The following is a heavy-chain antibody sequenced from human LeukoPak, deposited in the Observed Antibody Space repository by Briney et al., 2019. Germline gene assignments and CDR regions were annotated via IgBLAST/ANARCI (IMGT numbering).Heavy chain of an antibody. CDR2: ISSSGSYI. D-gene: IGHD3-22*01. CDR3: ARGGLILVGRPIEY. J-gene: IGHJ4*02. CDR1: RFTFSSYS. Sequence: KPGGSLRLSCAASRFTFSSYSMNWVRQAPGKGLEWVSSISSSGSYIYYADSVKGRFTISRDNSKNTLSLQMNNLRGEDTAVYYCARGGLILVGRPIEYWGQGTLVTVSS. V-gene: IGHV3-21*01.